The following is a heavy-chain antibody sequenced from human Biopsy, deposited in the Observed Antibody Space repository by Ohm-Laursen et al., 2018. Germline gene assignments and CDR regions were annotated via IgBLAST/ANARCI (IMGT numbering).Heavy chain of an antibody. Sequence: SLRLSCAASGFTLSDGMTWVRQAPGKGLEWVSSITTDSGRIFYADSVRGRFTISRDNSKSTLYLQMNSPRAEDTAIYYCAKGRVGNSGSLDIWGHGTMVTVSS. V-gene: IGHV3-23*01. J-gene: IGHJ3*02. CDR2: ITTDSGRI. CDR1: GFTLSDG. D-gene: IGHD1-1*01. CDR3: AKGRVGNSGSLDI.